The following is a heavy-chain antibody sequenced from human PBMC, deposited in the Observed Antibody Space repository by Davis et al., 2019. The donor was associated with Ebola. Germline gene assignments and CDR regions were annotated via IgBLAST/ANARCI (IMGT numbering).Heavy chain of an antibody. CDR3: AKDNTIFGYYGMDV. Sequence: GGSLRLSCAASGFTFSSYWMSWVRQAPGKGLEWVSLISGDGGSTYYADSVKGRFTISRDNSKNSLYLQMNSLRTEDTALYYCAKDNTIFGYYGMDVWGQGTTVTVSS. J-gene: IGHJ6*02. V-gene: IGHV3-43*02. CDR1: GFTFSSYW. CDR2: ISGDGGST. D-gene: IGHD3-3*01.